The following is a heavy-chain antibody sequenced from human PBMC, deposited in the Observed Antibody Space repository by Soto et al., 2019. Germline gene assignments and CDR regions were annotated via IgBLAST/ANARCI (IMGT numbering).Heavy chain of an antibody. CDR1: GFTFSSYS. CDR3: ARDPYDILTTPLDY. Sequence: GGSLRLSCAASGFTFSSYSMNWVRQAPGKGLEWVSSISSSSSYIYYADSVKGRFTISRDNAKNSLYLQMNSLRAEDTAVYYCARDPYDILTTPLDYWGQGTLVTSPQ. D-gene: IGHD3-9*01. CDR2: ISSSSSYI. J-gene: IGHJ4*02. V-gene: IGHV3-21*01.